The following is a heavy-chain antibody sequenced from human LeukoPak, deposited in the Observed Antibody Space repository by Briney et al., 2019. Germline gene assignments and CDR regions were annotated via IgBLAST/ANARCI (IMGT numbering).Heavy chain of an antibody. Sequence: ASVKVSCKASGYTFTSHDINWVRQAAGQGLEWMGWMNPTSGNTGYAQKFQGRVTMTRNTSISTAYMELSSLRSEDTAIYYCVRQDQYHDFWSGYSKYYFDYWGQGTLVTVSS. CDR2: MNPTSGNT. D-gene: IGHD3-3*01. CDR3: VRQDQYHDFWSGYSKYYFDY. CDR1: GYTFTSHD. J-gene: IGHJ4*02. V-gene: IGHV1-8*01.